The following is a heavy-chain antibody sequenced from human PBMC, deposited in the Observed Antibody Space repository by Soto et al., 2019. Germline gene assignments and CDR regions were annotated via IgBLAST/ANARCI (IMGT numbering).Heavy chain of an antibody. Sequence: ASVKVSCKASGYTFTTNAIHWVRQAPGQRLEWMGWINAGNSNTKYSQKFQGRVTITRDTSASTAYMELSSLRSEDTAVYYCAREVSGQWLVPNPFDYCGQGTLVTVSS. V-gene: IGHV1-3*01. J-gene: IGHJ4*02. CDR2: INAGNSNT. CDR3: AREVSGQWLVPNPFDY. CDR1: GYTFTTNA. D-gene: IGHD6-19*01.